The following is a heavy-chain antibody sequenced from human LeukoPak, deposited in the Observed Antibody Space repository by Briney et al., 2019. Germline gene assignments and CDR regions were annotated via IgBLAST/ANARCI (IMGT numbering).Heavy chain of an antibody. V-gene: IGHV3-23*01. CDR2: ISGSGGST. Sequence: GGSLRLSCAASGFTFSSYAMSWVRQAPGKGLEWVSAISGSGGSTYYADSVKGRFTISRDNPKNTLYLQMNSLRAEDTAVYYCAKAGYSTDYFDYWGQGTLVTVSS. CDR3: AKAGYSTDYFDY. CDR1: GFTFSSYA. J-gene: IGHJ4*02. D-gene: IGHD4-11*01.